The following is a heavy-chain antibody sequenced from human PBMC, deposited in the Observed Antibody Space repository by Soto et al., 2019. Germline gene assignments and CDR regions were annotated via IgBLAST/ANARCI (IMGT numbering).Heavy chain of an antibody. Sequence: QVQLQESGPGLVKPSETLSLTCVVSGGTIRSYYWTWIRQPPGKGLEWIGYIYHSGSTNYNPSLKSRVRMSVDTSKSQFSLKLTSVNAADTAVYYCPRGGLRDYSGYDNWHFVLWGRGTLVTVSS. V-gene: IGHV4-59*01. D-gene: IGHD5-12*01. CDR3: PRGGLRDYSGYDNWHFVL. CDR2: IYHSGST. CDR1: GGTIRSYY. J-gene: IGHJ2*01.